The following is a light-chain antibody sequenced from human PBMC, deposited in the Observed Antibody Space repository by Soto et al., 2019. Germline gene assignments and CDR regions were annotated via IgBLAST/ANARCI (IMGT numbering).Light chain of an antibody. V-gene: IGKV1D-12*01. CDR2: AAS. CDR1: QDIAAY. CDR3: QQAYSLPIT. J-gene: IGKJ5*01. Sequence: DFQGTQLHSSVPASFGARATIXXRASQDIAAYLDWYQHQPGRAPELXIHAASRLQRGVPSRFSGRGAGKDFTLTISSLQPDDSATYYCQQAYSLPITFGQGTRLEIK.